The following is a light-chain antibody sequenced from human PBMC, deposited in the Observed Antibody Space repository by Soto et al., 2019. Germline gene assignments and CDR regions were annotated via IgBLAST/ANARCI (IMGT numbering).Light chain of an antibody. CDR1: SSDVGGYNY. J-gene: IGLJ2*01. CDR2: DVS. CDR3: SSYTSSSILGV. V-gene: IGLV2-14*01. Sequence: QSALTQPASVSGSPGQSITISSTGTSSDVGGYNYVSWYQQHPGKAPKLMIYDVSNRPSGVSNRFSGSKSGNTASLTISGLQAEDEADYYCSSYTSSSILGVFGGGTKLTVL.